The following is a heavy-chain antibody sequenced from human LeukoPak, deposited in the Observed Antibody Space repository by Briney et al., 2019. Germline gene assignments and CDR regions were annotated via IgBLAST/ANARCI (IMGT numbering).Heavy chain of an antibody. J-gene: IGHJ4*02. Sequence: ASVKVSCKASGYTFTGYYMHWVRQATGQGLEWMGWMNPNSGNTGYAQKFQGRVTMTRNTSISTAYMELSSLRSEDTAVYYCARGVGSGSYTPFFDYWGQGTLVTVSS. CDR1: GYTFTGYY. CDR3: ARGVGSGSYTPFFDY. D-gene: IGHD1-26*01. CDR2: MNPNSGNT. V-gene: IGHV1-8*02.